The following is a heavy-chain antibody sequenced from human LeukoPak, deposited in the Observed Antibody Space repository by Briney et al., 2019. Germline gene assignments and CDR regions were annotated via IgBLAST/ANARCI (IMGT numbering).Heavy chain of an antibody. Sequence: GGSLRLSCAASGFTFGNYGFYWVRQAPGKGLEWVAVVWHDGSVEFHADSVRGRFSISRDDSKNTVYLQMDSLRADDTGVYYCAKDSRGGWSGYFDYWGQGTLVTVSS. V-gene: IGHV3-33*06. CDR2: VWHDGSVE. J-gene: IGHJ4*02. D-gene: IGHD6-19*01. CDR3: AKDSRGGWSGYFDY. CDR1: GFTFGNYG.